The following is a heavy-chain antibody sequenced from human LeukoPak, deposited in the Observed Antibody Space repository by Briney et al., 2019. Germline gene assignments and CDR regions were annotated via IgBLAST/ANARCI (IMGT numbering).Heavy chain of an antibody. CDR1: GFTFSSYG. J-gene: IGHJ5*02. CDR2: ISSDGSNK. D-gene: IGHD5-12*01. CDR3: ARDIGSGYEKRWFDP. V-gene: IGHV3-30*03. Sequence: PGGSLRLSCAASGFTFSSYGMHWVRQAPGKGLEWVAVISSDGSNKYYADSVKGRFTISRDNSKNTLYLQMNSLRAEDTAVYYCARDIGSGYEKRWFDPWGQGTLVTVSS.